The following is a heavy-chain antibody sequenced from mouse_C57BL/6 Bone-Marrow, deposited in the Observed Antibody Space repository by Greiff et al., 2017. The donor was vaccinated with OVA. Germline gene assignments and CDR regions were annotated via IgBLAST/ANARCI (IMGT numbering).Heavy chain of an antibody. D-gene: IGHD2-4*01. CDR1: GYTFTDYY. CDR2: INPYNGGT. Sequence: VQLQQSGPVLVKPGASVKMSCKASGYTFTDYYMNWVKQSHGKSLEWIGVINPYNGGTSYNQKFKGKATLTVDKSSSTAYMELNSLTSEDSAVYYCAREGIYYEDYWGQGTTITVSS. CDR3: AREGIYYEDY. V-gene: IGHV1-19*01. J-gene: IGHJ2*01.